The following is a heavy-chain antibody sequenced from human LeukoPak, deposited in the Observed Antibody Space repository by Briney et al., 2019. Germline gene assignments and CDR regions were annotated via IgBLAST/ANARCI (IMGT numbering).Heavy chain of an antibody. J-gene: IGHJ3*02. D-gene: IGHD3-3*01. Sequence: PGRSLRLSCAASGFTFSSYGMHWVRQAPGKGLEWVAVISYDGSNKYYADSVKGRFTISRDNSKNTLYLQMNSLRAEDTAVYYCARDERDWSGPPLHAFDIWGQGTMVTVSS. CDR3: ARDERDWSGPPLHAFDI. CDR1: GFTFSSYG. V-gene: IGHV3-30*03. CDR2: ISYDGSNK.